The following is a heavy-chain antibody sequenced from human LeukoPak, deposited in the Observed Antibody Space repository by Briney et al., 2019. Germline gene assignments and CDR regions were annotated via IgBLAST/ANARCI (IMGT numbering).Heavy chain of an antibody. J-gene: IGHJ6*03. CDR3: ARADVVVVAATVDYYMDV. V-gene: IGHV4-38-2*02. CDR2: IFHSGST. D-gene: IGHD2-15*01. CDR1: GYSISSGYY. Sequence: SETLSLTCSVSGYSISSGYYWGWIRQPPGKGLEWIGNIFHSGSTYHNPSLKSRLTISVDTSKNQFSLRLSSVTAADTAVYYCARADVVVVAATVDYYMDVWGKGTTVTVSS.